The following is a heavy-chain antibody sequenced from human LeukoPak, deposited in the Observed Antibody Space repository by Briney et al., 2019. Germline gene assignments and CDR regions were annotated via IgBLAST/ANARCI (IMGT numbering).Heavy chain of an antibody. CDR1: GDSISSFY. CDR2: INHSGST. J-gene: IGHJ4*02. CDR3: ARATWDYSSGYQIDY. D-gene: IGHD3-22*01. Sequence: SETLSLTCSVSGDSISSFYWNWVRQPPGKGLEWIGEINHSGSTNYNPSLKSRVTISVDTSKNQFSLKLSSVTAADTAVYYCARATWDYSSGYQIDYWGQGTLVTVSS. V-gene: IGHV4-34*01.